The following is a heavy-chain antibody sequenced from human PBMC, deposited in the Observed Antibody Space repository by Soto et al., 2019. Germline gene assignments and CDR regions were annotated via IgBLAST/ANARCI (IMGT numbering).Heavy chain of an antibody. CDR1: GYTFTGYY. CDR3: ARDLSWNGDQNWFDP. J-gene: IGHJ5*02. Sequence: ASVKVSCKASGYTFTGYYMHWVRQAPGQGLEWMGWINPNSGGTNYAQKFQGRVTMTRDTSISTAYMELSRLRSDDTAVYYCARDLSWNGDQNWFDPWGQGTLVTVSS. D-gene: IGHD1-1*01. CDR2: INPNSGGT. V-gene: IGHV1-2*02.